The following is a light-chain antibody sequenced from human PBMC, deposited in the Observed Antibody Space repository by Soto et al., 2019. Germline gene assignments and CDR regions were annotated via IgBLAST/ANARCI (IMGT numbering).Light chain of an antibody. J-gene: IGKJ5*01. Sequence: DVLMTQSPLSLSFTPGQPSSISCKSSQSLLRITGETFLFWYLQKPGQSPQLLIYEVSTRVSGVPDRFSGSGSGTDFTLEISRVETDDVGIYYCMQSTQLPPTFGQGTRLEIK. CDR2: EVS. V-gene: IGKV2D-29*02. CDR1: QSLLRITGETF. CDR3: MQSTQLPPT.